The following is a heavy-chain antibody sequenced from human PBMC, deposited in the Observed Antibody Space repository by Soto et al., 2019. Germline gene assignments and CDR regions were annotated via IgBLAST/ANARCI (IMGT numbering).Heavy chain of an antibody. D-gene: IGHD6-6*01. J-gene: IGHJ5*02. CDR1: GYSFTSYW. CDR2: IYPGDSDT. V-gene: IGHV5-51*01. Sequence: GESLKLSCTGSGYSFTSYWIGWVRQMPGKGLEWMGIIYPGDSDTRYSPSFQGQVTISADKSISTAYLQWSSLKASDTAMYYCARQASSSDPPSGPWGQGTLVTVSS. CDR3: ARQASSSDPPSGP.